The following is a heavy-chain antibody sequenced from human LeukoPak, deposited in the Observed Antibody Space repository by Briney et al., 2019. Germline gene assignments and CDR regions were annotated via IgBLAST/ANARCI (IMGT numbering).Heavy chain of an antibody. D-gene: IGHD2-21*02. CDR1: GFTVSSNY. CDR2: IYSGGST. V-gene: IGHV3-66*01. J-gene: IGHJ3*02. CDR3: ARGGAYCGGDCLEDAFDI. Sequence: GGSLRLSCAASGFTVSSNYMSWVRQAPGKGLEWVSVIYSGGSTYYADSVKGRFTISRDNSKNTLYLQMNSLRAEDTAVYYCARGGAYCGGDCLEDAFDIWGQGTMVTVSS.